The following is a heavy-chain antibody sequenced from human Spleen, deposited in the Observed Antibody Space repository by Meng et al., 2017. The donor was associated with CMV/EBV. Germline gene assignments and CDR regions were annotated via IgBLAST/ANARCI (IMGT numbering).Heavy chain of an antibody. D-gene: IGHD2-2*01. CDR3: AKGYEDIVVVPADY. V-gene: IGHV3-13*03. CDR1: GFTFSSYD. Sequence: GGSLRLSCAACGFTFSSYDMHWVRQATGKGLEWVSAIGTAGDTYYPGSVKGQFTISRENAKNSLYLQMNSLRAEDTALYYCAKGYEDIVVVPADYWGQGTLVTVSS. CDR2: IGTAGDT. J-gene: IGHJ4*02.